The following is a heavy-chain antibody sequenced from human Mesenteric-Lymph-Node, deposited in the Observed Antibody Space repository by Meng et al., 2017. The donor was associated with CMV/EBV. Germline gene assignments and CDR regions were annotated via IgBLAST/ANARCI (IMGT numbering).Heavy chain of an antibody. J-gene: IGHJ3*01. CDR1: GFTFSSYW. Sequence: GESLKISCAASGFTFSSYWMHWVRQAPGKGLEWVGYVRFDGEIHYSASVRGRFSIARDSATDTLYLQMSSLGAEDTALYYCAKDGGLPGNIIFAFDEWGQGTMVTVSS. CDR3: AKDGGLPGNIIFAFDE. V-gene: IGHV3-30*02. D-gene: IGHD3-10*01. CDR2: VRFDGEI.